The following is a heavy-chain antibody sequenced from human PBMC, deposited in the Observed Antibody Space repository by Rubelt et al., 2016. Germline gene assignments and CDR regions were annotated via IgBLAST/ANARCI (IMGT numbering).Heavy chain of an antibody. CDR1: GLDFVKSN. D-gene: IGHD3-16*01. CDR3: VGNDLLDT. V-gene: IGHV3-69-1*01. Sequence: VESGGGWVQPEGSLKLSCKSSGLDFVKSNFNWVRQAPGLGLEWLAYNGYFGTVSYASSVEGRFTVSRDSGQETVFLQMHNLRADDSAVYYCVGNDLLDTWGQGTRVTVSS. CDR2: NGYFGTV. J-gene: IGHJ4*02.